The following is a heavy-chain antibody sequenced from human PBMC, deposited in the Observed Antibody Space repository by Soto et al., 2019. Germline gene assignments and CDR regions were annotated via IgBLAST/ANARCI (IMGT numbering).Heavy chain of an antibody. Sequence: QVQLQESGPGLVKPSQTLSLTCTVLGGPITIGVDYWSWIRHPPGKGLEWIGYIYYSGSTYYNPSLKSRVTISVDTSKNQFSLKLSSVTAADTAVYYCARASPVVTDVWGQGTTVTVSS. V-gene: IGHV4-30-4*01. CDR2: IYYSGST. CDR3: ARASPVVTDV. J-gene: IGHJ6*02. CDR1: GGPITIGVDY. D-gene: IGHD5-18*01.